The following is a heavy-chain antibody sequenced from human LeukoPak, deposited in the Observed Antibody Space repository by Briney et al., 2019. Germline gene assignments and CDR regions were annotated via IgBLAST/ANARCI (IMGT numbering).Heavy chain of an antibody. Sequence: SETLSLTCGVYGGSFSGYYWSWIRQPPGKGREWIGEINHSGSTNYNPSLKRRVTISVDKSKNQFSLKLSSVTAADTAVYYCARERPYCSGGSCYSVLHSHAFDIWGQGTMVTVPS. J-gene: IGHJ3*02. D-gene: IGHD2-15*01. CDR3: ARERPYCSGGSCYSVLHSHAFDI. V-gene: IGHV4-34*01. CDR1: GGSFSGYY. CDR2: INHSGST.